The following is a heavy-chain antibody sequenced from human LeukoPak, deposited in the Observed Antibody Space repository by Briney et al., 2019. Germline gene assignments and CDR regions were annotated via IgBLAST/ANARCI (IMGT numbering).Heavy chain of an antibody. CDR3: ARTINNAFDI. Sequence: GGSLRLSCAASGFTFSSYSMTWVRQAPGKGLEWVSYISSSSSTIYYADSVKGRFTISRDNAKNSLYLQMNSLTDEDTAVYYCARTINNAFDIWGQGTVVTVSS. V-gene: IGHV3-48*02. D-gene: IGHD1-14*01. CDR1: GFTFSSYS. J-gene: IGHJ3*02. CDR2: ISSSSSTI.